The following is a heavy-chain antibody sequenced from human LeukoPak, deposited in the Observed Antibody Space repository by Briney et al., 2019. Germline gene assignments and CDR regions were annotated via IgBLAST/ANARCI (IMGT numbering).Heavy chain of an antibody. CDR1: GFTFSSYA. V-gene: IGHV3-64*01. D-gene: IGHD4-17*01. J-gene: IGHJ3*01. Sequence: GGSLRLSCAASGFTFSSYAMHWVRQAPGKGLEYVSAISSNGGSTYYANSVKGRFTISRDNSKNTLYLQMGSLRAEDMAVYYCAGAHDGDYADAFDVWGQGTMVTVSS. CDR2: ISSNGGST. CDR3: AGAHDGDYADAFDV.